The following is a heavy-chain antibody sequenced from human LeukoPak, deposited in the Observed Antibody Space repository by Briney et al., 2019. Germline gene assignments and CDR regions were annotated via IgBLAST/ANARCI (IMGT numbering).Heavy chain of an antibody. CDR3: AAGSSKYYYYMDV. Sequence: GGSLRLSCVASGFTFSSYSMNWVRQAPGKGLEWVSSISSGSSYIYYADSVKGRFTISRDNAKNSQYLQMDSLRAEDTAVYFCAAGSSKYYYYMDVWGKGTTVTVSS. CDR1: GFTFSSYS. J-gene: IGHJ6*03. V-gene: IGHV3-21*01. CDR2: ISSGSSYI. D-gene: IGHD3-10*01.